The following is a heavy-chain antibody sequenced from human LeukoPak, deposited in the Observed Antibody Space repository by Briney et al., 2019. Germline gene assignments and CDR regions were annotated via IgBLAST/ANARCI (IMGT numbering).Heavy chain of an antibody. D-gene: IGHD6-13*01. CDR2: IFYSGST. Sequence: PSETLSLTCTVSGVSSSSGSYYWGWIRQPPGKGLGWWGSIFYSGSTYYNPSLKSRAPVSVDTSKNQSALKLSSVTAADTAVYYCARFGHSSSWGHGTLVTVSS. J-gene: IGHJ4*01. CDR1: GVSSSSGSYY. V-gene: IGHV4-39*01. CDR3: ARFGHSSS.